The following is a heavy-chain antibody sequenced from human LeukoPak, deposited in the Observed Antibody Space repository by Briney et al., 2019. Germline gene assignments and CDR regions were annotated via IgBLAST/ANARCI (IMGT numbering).Heavy chain of an antibody. V-gene: IGHV3-23*01. Sequence: GGSLRLSCAASGFTFSNYAMSWVRQAPGKGLEWVSSIGGTDGRTYYAESVQGRFTISRDNSKKTLFLQMNSLRVEDTAVYFRADPPNAGYWGRGTLVTVSS. CDR2: IGGTDGRT. CDR3: ADPPNAGY. CDR1: GFTFSNYA. J-gene: IGHJ4*02. D-gene: IGHD4/OR15-4a*01.